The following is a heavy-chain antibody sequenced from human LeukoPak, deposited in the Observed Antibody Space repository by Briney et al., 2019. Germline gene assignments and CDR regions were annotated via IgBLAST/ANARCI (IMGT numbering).Heavy chain of an antibody. J-gene: IGHJ4*02. CDR2: IIPIFGTA. Sequence: GASVKVSCKASGGTFSSYAISWVRQAPGQGLEWMGGIIPIFGTANYAQKFQGRVTITADESTSTAYMELSSLRSEDTAVYYCSGMTAMEYYFYYWGQGTLVTVSS. CDR3: SGMTAMEYYFYY. D-gene: IGHD5-18*01. CDR1: GGTFSSYA. V-gene: IGHV1-69*13.